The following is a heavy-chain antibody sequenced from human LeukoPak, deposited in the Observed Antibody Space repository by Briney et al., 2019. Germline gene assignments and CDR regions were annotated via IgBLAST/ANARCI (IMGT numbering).Heavy chain of an antibody. V-gene: IGHV3-48*04. D-gene: IGHD3-16*01. CDR1: GFTFSSDW. Sequence: GRSLRLSCAASGFTFSSDWMHWVRQAPGKGLEWVSFIGSSGSPIYYADSVKGRFTISRDNAKNSLYLQMSSLRVEDTAVYYCARGPAGDPFDHWGQGTLVTVSS. J-gene: IGHJ4*02. CDR2: IGSSGSPI. CDR3: ARGPAGDPFDH.